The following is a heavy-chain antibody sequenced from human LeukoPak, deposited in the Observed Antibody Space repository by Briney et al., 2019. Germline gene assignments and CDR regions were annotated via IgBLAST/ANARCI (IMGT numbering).Heavy chain of an antibody. V-gene: IGHV1-69*05. CDR3: ARHSFSHDAFDI. J-gene: IGHJ3*02. D-gene: IGHD2/OR15-2a*01. Sequence: GASVKVSCKASGGTFSSYAISWVRQAPGQGVEWMGGIIPIFGTANYAQKFQGRVTITTDESTSTAYMELSSLRSEDTAVYYCARHSFSHDAFDIWGQGTMVTVSS. CDR2: IIPIFGTA. CDR1: GGTFSSYA.